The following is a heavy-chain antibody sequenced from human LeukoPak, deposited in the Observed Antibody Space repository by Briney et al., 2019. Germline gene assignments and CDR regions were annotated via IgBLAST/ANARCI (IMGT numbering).Heavy chain of an antibody. V-gene: IGHV1-69*05. CDR3: ARDQAPYSSGWYLSY. CDR1: GDTFSSYA. D-gene: IGHD6-19*01. J-gene: IGHJ4*02. CDR2: IIPIFGTA. Sequence: GASVKVSCKASGDTFSSYAISWVRQAPGQGLEWMGRIIPIFGTANYAQKFQGRVTITTDESTSTAYMELSSLRSEDTAVYYCARDQAPYSSGWYLSYWGQGTLVTVSS.